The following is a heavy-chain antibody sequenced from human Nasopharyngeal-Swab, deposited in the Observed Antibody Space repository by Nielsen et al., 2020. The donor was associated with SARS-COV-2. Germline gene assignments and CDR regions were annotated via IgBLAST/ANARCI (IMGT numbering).Heavy chain of an antibody. Sequence: GESLKISCAASGFTFSSYGMHWVRQAPGKGLEWVAVIWYDGSNKYYADSVKGRFTISRDNSKSTLYLQMNSLRAEDTAVYYCARSIAARPYYYYGMDVWGQGTTVTVSS. J-gene: IGHJ6*02. CDR3: ARSIAARPYYYYGMDV. CDR1: GFTFSSYG. CDR2: IWYDGSNK. D-gene: IGHD6-6*01. V-gene: IGHV3-33*01.